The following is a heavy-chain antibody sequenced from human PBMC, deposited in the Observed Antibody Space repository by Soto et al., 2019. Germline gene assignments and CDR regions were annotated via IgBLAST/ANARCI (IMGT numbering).Heavy chain of an antibody. CDR2: ISGSGGST. CDR3: AKDLGLLEPQPSSYGMDV. V-gene: IGHV3-23*01. J-gene: IGHJ6*02. CDR1: GFTFSSYA. Sequence: PGGSLRLSCAASGFTFSSYAMSWVRQAPGKGLEWVSAISGSGGSTYYADSVKGRFTISRDNSKNTLYLQMNSLRAEDTAVYYCAKDLGLLEPQPSSYGMDVWGQGTTVTVSS. D-gene: IGHD2-2*01.